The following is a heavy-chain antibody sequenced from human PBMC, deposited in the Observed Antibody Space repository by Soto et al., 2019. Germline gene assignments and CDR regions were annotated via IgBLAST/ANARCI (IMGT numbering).Heavy chain of an antibody. Sequence: SETLSLTCTVSGGSVSSGSYYWSWIRQPPGKGLEWIGYIYYSGSTNYNPSLKSRVTISVDTSKNQFSLKLSSVTAADTAVYYCARDRAGGDVFGGEDVWGQGTTVTVSS. V-gene: IGHV4-61*01. CDR3: ARDRAGGDVFGGEDV. CDR2: IYYSGST. CDR1: GGSVSSGSYY. J-gene: IGHJ6*02. D-gene: IGHD3-16*01.